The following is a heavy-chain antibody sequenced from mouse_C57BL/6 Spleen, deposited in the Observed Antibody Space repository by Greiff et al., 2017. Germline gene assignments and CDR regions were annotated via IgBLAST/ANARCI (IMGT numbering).Heavy chain of an antibody. J-gene: IGHJ2*01. V-gene: IGHV1-82*01. D-gene: IGHD2-9*01. Sequence: VKLQQSGPELVKPGASVKISCKASGYAFSSSWMNWVKQRPGKGLEWIGRIYPGDGDTNYNGKFKGKATLTADKSSSTAYMQLSSLTSEDSAVYFCARRGSYYGYEKRGWYFDYWGQGTTLTVAS. CDR3: ARRGSYYGYEKRGWYFDY. CDR1: GYAFSSSW. CDR2: IYPGDGDT.